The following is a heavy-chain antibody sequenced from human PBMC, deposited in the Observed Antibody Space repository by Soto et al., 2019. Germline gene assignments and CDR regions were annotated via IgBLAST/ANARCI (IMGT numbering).Heavy chain of an antibody. CDR1: GVTFSSYG. V-gene: IGHV3-30*18. D-gene: IGHD3-3*01. CDR3: AKGQGGYYRGGNWFDP. CDR2: ISYDGSNK. J-gene: IGHJ5*02. Sequence: QVQLVESGGGVVQPGRSLRLSCAASGVTFSSYGMHWVRQAPGQGLEWAAVISYDGSNKYYADSVKGRFTISKDNSKNTLYLQMNSLRAEDTALYYCAKGQGGYYRGGNWFDPGGQGTLVTVSS.